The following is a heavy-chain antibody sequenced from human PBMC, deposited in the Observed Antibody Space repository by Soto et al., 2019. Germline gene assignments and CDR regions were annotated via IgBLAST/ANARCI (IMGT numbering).Heavy chain of an antibody. D-gene: IGHD2-15*01. V-gene: IGHV4-38-2*02. CDR1: VYSVSSGYH. Sequence: PSETLSLTCTVSVYSVSSGYHWACIRQPPGKGLEWLGSVHYSWNTYYNPSLKSRLTISVDKSKNQFSLNLSSVTAADTAVYYCARQDRVVAEGRWFDPWGQGTLVTDSS. CDR2: VHYSWNT. J-gene: IGHJ5*02. CDR3: ARQDRVVAEGRWFDP.